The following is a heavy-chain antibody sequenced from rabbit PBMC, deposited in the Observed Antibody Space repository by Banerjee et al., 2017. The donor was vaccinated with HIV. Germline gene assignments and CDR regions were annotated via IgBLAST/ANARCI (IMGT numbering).Heavy chain of an antibody. Sequence: QLKETGGGLVQPGGSLTLSCKASGFDFSSYYMSWVRQAPGKGLEWIGYIDPVFGSTYYASWVNGRFTISSHNAQNTLYLQLNSLTAADTATYFCAREGYAGSSYWKYYFNLWGPGTLVTVS. CDR3: AREGYAGSSYWKYYFNL. J-gene: IGHJ4*01. V-gene: IGHV1S7*01. CDR2: IDPVFGST. CDR1: GFDFSSYY. D-gene: IGHD8-1*01.